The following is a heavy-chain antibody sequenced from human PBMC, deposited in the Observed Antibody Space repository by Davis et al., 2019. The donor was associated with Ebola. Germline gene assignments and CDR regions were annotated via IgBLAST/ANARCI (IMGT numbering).Heavy chain of an antibody. CDR1: GFTFRNSA. D-gene: IGHD3-10*01. V-gene: IGHV1-58*01. CDR3: ARAPTWSQINYYCFDY. CDR2: IVVGSGNT. J-gene: IGHJ4*02. Sequence: SVKVSCKASGFTFRNSAVQWVRQARGQRLEWIGWIVVGSGNTNYAQKFQERVTITRDISTTTAYMELSSLRSEDTAVYYCARAPTWSQINYYCFDYWGQGTLVTVSS.